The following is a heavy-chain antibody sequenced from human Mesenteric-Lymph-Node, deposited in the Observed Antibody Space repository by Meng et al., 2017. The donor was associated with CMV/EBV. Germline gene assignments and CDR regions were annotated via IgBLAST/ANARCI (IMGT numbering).Heavy chain of an antibody. J-gene: IGHJ4*02. CDR3: AALRLGDLSVDY. CDR2: IYYTGST. CDR1: GGSISNYY. D-gene: IGHD3-16*02. V-gene: IGHV4-59*01. Sequence: GSLRLSCTVSGGSISNYYWNWIRQPPGKGLEWIGYIYYTGSTNYNPSLKSRVTISVDTSKNQFSLKLTSVTAADTAVYYCAALRLGDLSVDYWGQGTLVTVSS.